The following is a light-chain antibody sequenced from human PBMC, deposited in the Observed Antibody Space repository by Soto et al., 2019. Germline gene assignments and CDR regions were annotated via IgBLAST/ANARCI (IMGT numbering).Light chain of an antibody. Sequence: DIQMTQSPSSLSASVGDRVTITCRASQGVSNFLVWYQQKPGKVPKLLIYAASTLQSGVPTRFRGSGSGTDFTLTISSLQPGDVATYYCQNYNSAPRTFGQGTKVAIK. CDR1: QGVSNF. CDR3: QNYNSAPRT. J-gene: IGKJ1*01. V-gene: IGKV1-27*01. CDR2: AAS.